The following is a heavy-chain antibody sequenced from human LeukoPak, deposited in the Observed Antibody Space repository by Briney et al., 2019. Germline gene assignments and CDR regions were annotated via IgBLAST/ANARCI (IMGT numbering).Heavy chain of an antibody. D-gene: IGHD4-17*01. J-gene: IGHJ4*02. Sequence: GGSLRLSCAASGFTFSAYSMDWVRQAPGKGLEWVSSISSDTSYIYYADSLKGRITISRDNAKNSLYLQINSLRVEDTAVYYCASAPTDYVETSWYYFDYWGQGTLVTVSS. CDR3: ASAPTDYVETSWYYFDY. CDR1: GFTFSAYS. CDR2: ISSDTSYI. V-gene: IGHV3-21*01.